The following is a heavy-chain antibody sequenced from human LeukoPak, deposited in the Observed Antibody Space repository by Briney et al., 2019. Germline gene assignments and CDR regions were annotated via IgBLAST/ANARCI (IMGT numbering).Heavy chain of an antibody. CDR2: INHSGST. V-gene: IGHV4-34*01. CDR1: GGSFSGYY. D-gene: IGHD4-17*01. Sequence: PSETLSLTCAVYGGSFSGYYWRWIRQPPGKGLEWIGEINHSGSTNYNPSLKSRVTISVDTSKNQFSLKLSSVTAADTAVYYCARLATTVTTFNWFDPWGQGILVTVSS. J-gene: IGHJ5*02. CDR3: ARLATTVTTFNWFDP.